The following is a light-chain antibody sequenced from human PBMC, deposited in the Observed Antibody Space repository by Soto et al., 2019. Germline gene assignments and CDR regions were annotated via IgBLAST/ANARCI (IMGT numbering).Light chain of an antibody. J-gene: IGLJ2*01. V-gene: IGLV4-69*02. CDR2: VNSDGSH. CDR3: QTWGTGVHVV. Sequence: QPVLTQSPSASASLGASVKLTCTLSSEYSSYAIAWHQQQPEKGPRYLMKVNSDGSHFKGDGIPDRFSGYTSGAERSLTISSLQSDYEADYYCQTWGTGVHVVFGGGTKLTVL. CDR1: SEYSSYA.